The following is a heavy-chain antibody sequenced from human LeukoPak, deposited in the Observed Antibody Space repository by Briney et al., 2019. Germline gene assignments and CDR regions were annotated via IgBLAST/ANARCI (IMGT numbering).Heavy chain of an antibody. Sequence: ETLSLTCTVSGGSISSSSYYWGWIRQPPGKGLEWIGSIYYSGSTYYNPSLKSRVTISVDTSKNQFSLKLSSVTAADTAVYYCARHRSNYAGPNWFDPRGQGTLVTVSS. J-gene: IGHJ5*02. CDR2: IYYSGST. V-gene: IGHV4-39*01. CDR1: GGSISSSSYY. CDR3: ARHRSNYAGPNWFDP. D-gene: IGHD4-11*01.